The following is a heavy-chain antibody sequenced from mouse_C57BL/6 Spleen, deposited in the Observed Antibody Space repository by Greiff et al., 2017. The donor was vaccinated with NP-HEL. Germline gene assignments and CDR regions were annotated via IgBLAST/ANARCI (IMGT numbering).Heavy chain of an antibody. D-gene: IGHD1-1*01. J-gene: IGHJ4*01. CDR2: IHPNSGST. V-gene: IGHV1-64*01. CDR1: GYTITSYW. Sequence: VQLQQPGAELVKPGASVKLSCKASGYTITSYWMHWVKQRPGQGLEWIGMIHPNSGSTNYNEKFKSKATLTVDKSSSTAYMQLSSLTSEDSAVYYCARGPYYGSSRYYAMDYWGQGTSVTVSS. CDR3: ARGPYYGSSRYYAMDY.